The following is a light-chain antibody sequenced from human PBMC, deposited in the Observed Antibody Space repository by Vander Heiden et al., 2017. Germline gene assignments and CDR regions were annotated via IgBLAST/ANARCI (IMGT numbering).Light chain of an antibody. CDR1: QDISNH. V-gene: IGKV1-33*01. J-gene: IGKJ2*01. Sequence: EIQMTPSPSSLSASVGDRVTITCQASQDISNHLNWYQQKPGKAPKVLIYDASNLETGVPSRFSGSGSGAYFTLTISSLQPEDIGTYYCQQYDNVPYTFGQGTKLEIK. CDR2: DAS. CDR3: QQYDNVPYT.